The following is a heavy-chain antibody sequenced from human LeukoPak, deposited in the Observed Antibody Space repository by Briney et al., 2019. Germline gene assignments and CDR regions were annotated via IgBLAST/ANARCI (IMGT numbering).Heavy chain of an antibody. CDR1: GITFSDYY. Sequence: GGSLRLSCAASGITFSDYYMSWIRQAPGKGLEWVSQISSSGSTIYYTDSVRGRFTISRDNAKNSLYLQMNSLRAEDTAVYYCAKGLTTVTRVGYWGQGTLVTVSS. CDR2: ISSSGSTI. CDR3: AKGLTTVTRVGY. D-gene: IGHD4-11*01. J-gene: IGHJ4*02. V-gene: IGHV3-11*01.